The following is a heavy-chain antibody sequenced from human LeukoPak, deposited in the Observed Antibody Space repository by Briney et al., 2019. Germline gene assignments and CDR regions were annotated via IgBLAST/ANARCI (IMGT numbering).Heavy chain of an antibody. V-gene: IGHV3-74*01. D-gene: IGHD6-13*01. CDR2: INSDGKTT. Sequence: GGSLRLSCAASGFTFSSYWMYWVRQAPGKGLVWVSRINSDGKTTNYADSVKGRFTISRDNAKNTLYLQMNSLRVEDTAVYHCARKSLGIAAAGTFFGSWGQGTLVTVSS. CDR1: GFTFSSYW. J-gene: IGHJ5*02. CDR3: ARKSLGIAAAGTFFGS.